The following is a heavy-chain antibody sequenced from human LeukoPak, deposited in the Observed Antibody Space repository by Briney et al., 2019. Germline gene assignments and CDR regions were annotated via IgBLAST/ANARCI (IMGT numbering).Heavy chain of an antibody. J-gene: IGHJ4*02. V-gene: IGHV4-30-4*01. CDR2: IYYSGST. D-gene: IGHD3-22*01. Sequence: PSETLSLTCIVSGGSISSSDYYWSWIRQPPGKGLEWIGYIYYSGSTYYNPSLKSRVTISLDTSKNQFSLKLSSVTATDTAVYYCARYDSSSYYFDPWGQGTLVTVSS. CDR1: GGSISSSDYY. CDR3: ARYDSSSYYFDP.